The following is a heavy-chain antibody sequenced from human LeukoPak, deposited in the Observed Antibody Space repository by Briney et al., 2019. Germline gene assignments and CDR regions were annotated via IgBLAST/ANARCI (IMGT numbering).Heavy chain of an antibody. V-gene: IGHV3-21*01. CDR1: GFTFSSYS. CDR2: ISSSSSYI. J-gene: IGHJ4*02. Sequence: GGSLRLSCAASGFTFSSYSMNWVRQAPGKGLEWVSSISSSSSYIYYADSVKGRFTISRDNAKNSLYLQMNSLRAEDTAVYYCARDSCGGDCYSDYWGQGTLVTVSS. CDR3: ARDSCGGDCYSDY. D-gene: IGHD2-21*02.